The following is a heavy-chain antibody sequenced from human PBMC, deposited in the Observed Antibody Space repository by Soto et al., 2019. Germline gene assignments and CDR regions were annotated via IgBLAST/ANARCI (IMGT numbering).Heavy chain of an antibody. Sequence: SVKVSCKASGGTSSSYTISWVRQAPGQGLEWMGRIIPILGIANYAQKFQGRVTITADKSTSTAYMELSSLRSEDTAVYYCATEGYCGGSCYYFDYWGQGTLVTVSS. CDR2: IIPILGIA. V-gene: IGHV1-69*02. CDR3: ATEGYCGGSCYYFDY. CDR1: GGTSSSYT. D-gene: IGHD2-15*01. J-gene: IGHJ4*02.